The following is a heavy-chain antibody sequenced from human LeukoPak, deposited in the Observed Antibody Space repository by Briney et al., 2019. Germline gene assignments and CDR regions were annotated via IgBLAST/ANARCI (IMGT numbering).Heavy chain of an antibody. Sequence: SETLSLTCTVSGGSISSYYWSWIRQPPGKGLEWIGYIYYSGSTNYNPSLKSRVTISVDTSKNQFSLKLSSVTAADTAVYYCARGLAVAGGFDYWGQGTLVTVSS. J-gene: IGHJ4*02. CDR3: ARGLAVAGGFDY. D-gene: IGHD6-19*01. V-gene: IGHV4-59*01. CDR1: GGSISSYY. CDR2: IYYSGST.